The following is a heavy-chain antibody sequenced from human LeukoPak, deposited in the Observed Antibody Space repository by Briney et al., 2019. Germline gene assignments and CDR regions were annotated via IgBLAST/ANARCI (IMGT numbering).Heavy chain of an antibody. J-gene: IGHJ4*02. CDR1: GYTFTSYY. CDR2: INPSGGST. V-gene: IGHV1-46*01. Sequence: ASVKVSCKASGYTFTSYYMHWVRQAPGQGLEWMGIINPSGGSTSYAQKFQGRVTMTRDTSTSTVYMELSSLRSEDTAVYYCTRDPGYCSGGSCYGGFDYWGQGTLVTVSS. D-gene: IGHD2-15*01. CDR3: TRDPGYCSGGSCYGGFDY.